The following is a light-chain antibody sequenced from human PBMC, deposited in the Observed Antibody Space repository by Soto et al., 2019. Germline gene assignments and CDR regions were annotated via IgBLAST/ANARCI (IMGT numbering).Light chain of an antibody. CDR1: QTVSRH. CDR3: QQYNTWPLIT. J-gene: IGKJ5*01. V-gene: IGKV3-15*01. CDR2: GAS. Sequence: IVLTQPPGTLSVSPRVRASLSCSVSQTVSRHLAWYQQRPGQAPRLLIFGASTRATGIPDRFSGSGSGTDFTLTISFLQSEDFAVYYCQQYNTWPLITFGPGTRLEI.